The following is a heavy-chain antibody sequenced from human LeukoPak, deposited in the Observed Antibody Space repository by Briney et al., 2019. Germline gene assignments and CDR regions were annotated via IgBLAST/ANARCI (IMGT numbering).Heavy chain of an antibody. CDR3: ARGPLYYDFWSSYSDF. V-gene: IGHV3-48*04. Sequence: PGGSLRLACAASGFTFSTYAMSWVRQAPGKGLEWVSYISSSGSSIYYADSVKGRFTISRDNAKNSLYLQMNSLRAEDTAVYYCARGPLYYDFWSSYSDFWGQGTLVTVSS. J-gene: IGHJ4*02. CDR2: ISSSGSSI. CDR1: GFTFSTYA. D-gene: IGHD3-3*01.